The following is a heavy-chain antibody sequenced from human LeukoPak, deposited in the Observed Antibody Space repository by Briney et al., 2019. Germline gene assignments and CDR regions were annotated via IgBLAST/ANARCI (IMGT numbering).Heavy chain of an antibody. CDR1: GFTLSNYG. CDR3: ARDEGDSSGYYPGL. Sequence: GGSLRLSCAASGFTLSNYGMHWVRQAPGKGLEWVAAIWHDGSRKYYAESVRGRFTISRDNARNTVYVQMDSLRAEDTAVYYCARDEGDSSGYYPGLWGQGTLVTVSS. J-gene: IGHJ1*01. D-gene: IGHD3-22*01. CDR2: IWHDGSRK. V-gene: IGHV3-33*01.